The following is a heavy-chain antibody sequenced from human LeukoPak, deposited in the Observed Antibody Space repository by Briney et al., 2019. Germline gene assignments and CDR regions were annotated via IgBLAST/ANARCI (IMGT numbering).Heavy chain of an antibody. CDR3: AREGYSSSWYYFDY. CDR1: GFTFSNYE. D-gene: IGHD6-13*01. Sequence: GGSLRLSCAASGFTFSNYEMNWVRGAPGKGQEWVSYISSSSTTIKYTDSVKGRFTISRDNAKNSLYLQMNSLRAEDTAVYYCAREGYSSSWYYFDYWGQGTLVTVSS. CDR2: ISSSSTTI. V-gene: IGHV3-48*03. J-gene: IGHJ4*02.